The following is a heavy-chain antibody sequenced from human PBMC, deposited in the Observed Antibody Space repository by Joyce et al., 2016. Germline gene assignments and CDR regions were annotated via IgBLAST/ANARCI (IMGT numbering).Heavy chain of an antibody. Sequence: EVQLVESGGGLVKPGGSLRLSCAASGFPFSSYSMNWVRQAPGKGLEWVSSSSSSSSYIYYADSVKGRFTISRDNAKNSLYLQMNSLRAEDTAVYYCARDSTVANYYYYGMDVWGQGTTVTVSS. D-gene: IGHD4-23*01. CDR2: SSSSSSYI. J-gene: IGHJ6*02. CDR1: GFPFSSYS. V-gene: IGHV3-21*01. CDR3: ARDSTVANYYYYGMDV.